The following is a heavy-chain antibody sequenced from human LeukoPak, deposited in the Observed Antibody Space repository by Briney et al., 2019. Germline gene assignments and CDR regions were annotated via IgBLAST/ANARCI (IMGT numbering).Heavy chain of an antibody. V-gene: IGHV1-46*01. D-gene: IGHD2-15*01. J-gene: IGHJ4*02. CDR1: GYTFTSYY. CDR3: ARGPVVVVVAATVDY. Sequence: GASVKVSCKXSGYTFTSYYMHWVRQAPGQGLEWMGIINPSGGSSSYAQKFQGRVTMTRDTSTSTVYMELSSLRSEDTAVYYCARGPVVVVVAATVDYWGQGTLVTVSS. CDR2: INPSGGSS.